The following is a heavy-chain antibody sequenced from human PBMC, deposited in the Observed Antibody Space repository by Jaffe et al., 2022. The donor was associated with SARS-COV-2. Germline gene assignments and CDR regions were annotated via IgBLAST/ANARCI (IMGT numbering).Heavy chain of an antibody. V-gene: IGHV4-61*02. CDR3: AREPEWTLTYYYYGMDV. CDR1: GGSISSGSYY. CDR2: IYTSGST. J-gene: IGHJ6*02. Sequence: QVQLQESGPGLVKPSQTLSLTCTVSGGSISSGSYYWSWIRQPAGKGLEWIGRIYTSGSTNYNPSLKSRVTISVDTSKNQFSLKLSSVTAADTAVYYCAREPEWTLTYYYYGMDVWGQGTTVTVSS. D-gene: IGHD3-3*01.